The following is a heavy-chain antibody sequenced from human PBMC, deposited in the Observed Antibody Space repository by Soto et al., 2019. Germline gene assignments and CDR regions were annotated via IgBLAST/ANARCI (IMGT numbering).Heavy chain of an antibody. Sequence: QVQLVQSGAEVKKPGASVKVSCKASGCTFSTYAISWVRQAPGQGLEWVGGVIPIFDTVNYAQRFQGRVTITADESTTTAYTELSSLGSDDTAVYYCAADVGATARAFDYWGQGTLVTVPS. CDR2: VIPIFDTV. J-gene: IGHJ4*02. CDR3: AADVGATARAFDY. V-gene: IGHV1-69*01. D-gene: IGHD1-26*01. CDR1: GCTFSTYA.